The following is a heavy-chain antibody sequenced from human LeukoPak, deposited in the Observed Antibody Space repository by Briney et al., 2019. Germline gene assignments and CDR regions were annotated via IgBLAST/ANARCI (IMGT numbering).Heavy chain of an antibody. CDR3: ARPLATVTRWFDP. CDR2: IYYSGST. CDR1: GGSVSSPGYY. D-gene: IGHD4-17*01. V-gene: IGHV4-31*03. Sequence: SETLSLTCTVSGGSVSSPGYYWTWICQHPGKGLEWIGYIYYSGSTYYNPSLKSRVTISVDTSKNQFSLKLSSVTAADTAVYYCARPLATVTRWFDPWGQGTLVTVSS. J-gene: IGHJ5*02.